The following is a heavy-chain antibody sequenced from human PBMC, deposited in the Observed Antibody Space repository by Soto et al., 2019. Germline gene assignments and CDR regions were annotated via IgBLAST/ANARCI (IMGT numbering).Heavy chain of an antibody. J-gene: IGHJ4*02. D-gene: IGHD2-15*01. CDR2: IWYDGSNK. CDR3: ARWGCSGSNCNLNQRSFDL. V-gene: IGHV3-33*01. CDR1: GFIFNEYG. Sequence: GGSLRLSCAASGFIFNEYGMHWVRQAPGKGLERVAVIWYDGSNKYYADSVKGRFTFSRDNSKNTMPLQMNSLRVEDTAIYYCARWGCSGSNCNLNQRSFDLWGQGTLVTVSS.